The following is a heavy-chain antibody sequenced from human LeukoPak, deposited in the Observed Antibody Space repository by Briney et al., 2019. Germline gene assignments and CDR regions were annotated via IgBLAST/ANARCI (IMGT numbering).Heavy chain of an antibody. CDR2: ISGSGSST. V-gene: IGHV3-23*01. D-gene: IGHD2-15*01. J-gene: IGHJ1*01. CDR1: GFTFSSYA. Sequence: GGSLRLSCAASGFTFSSYAMNWVRQAPGKGLEWVSAISGSGSSTYYADSVKGRFIISRDNSKNALYLQMNSLRAEDTAIYYCAKELGYCSAGRCEYFQHWGQGTLVTVSS. CDR3: AKELGYCSAGRCEYFQH.